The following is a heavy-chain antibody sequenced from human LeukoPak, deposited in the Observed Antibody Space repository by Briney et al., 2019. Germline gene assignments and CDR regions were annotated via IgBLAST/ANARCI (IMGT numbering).Heavy chain of an antibody. J-gene: IGHJ4*02. V-gene: IGHV1-69*06. Sequence: GASVKVSCKASGGTFSSYAISWVRQAPGQGLEWMGGIIPIFGTANYAQKFQGRVTITVDKSTSTAYMELSSLRSEDTAVYYCASTGDQLLLGGPLDYWGQGTLVTVSS. D-gene: IGHD2-2*01. CDR1: GGTFSSYA. CDR3: ASTGDQLLLGGPLDY. CDR2: IIPIFGTA.